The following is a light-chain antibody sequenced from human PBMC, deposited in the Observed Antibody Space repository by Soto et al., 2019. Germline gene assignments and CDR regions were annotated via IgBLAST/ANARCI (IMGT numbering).Light chain of an antibody. Sequence: QSVLTQPPSAAGSPGQSVTISCTGTSTDVGGYNYVSWYQQYPGKAPKLMIYEVSHRPSGVSNRFSGSKSGNTASLTISGLQAEDEADYYCSSYTGSSTPYVFGTGTKLTVL. J-gene: IGLJ1*01. CDR2: EVS. CDR1: STDVGGYNY. CDR3: SSYTGSSTPYV. V-gene: IGLV2-14*01.